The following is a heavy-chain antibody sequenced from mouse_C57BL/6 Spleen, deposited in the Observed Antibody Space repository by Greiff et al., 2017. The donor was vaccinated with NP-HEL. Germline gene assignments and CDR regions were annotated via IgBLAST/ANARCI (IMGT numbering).Heavy chain of an antibody. Sequence: QVQLQQSGAELVRPGASVKLSCKASGYTFTDYYINWVKQRPGQGLEWIARIYPGSGNTYYNEKFKGKATLTAEKSSSTAYMQLSSLTSEDSAVYFCARSHDFYAMDYWGQGTSVTVSS. J-gene: IGHJ4*01. CDR1: GYTFTDYY. CDR2: IYPGSGNT. CDR3: ARSHDFYAMDY. V-gene: IGHV1-76*01.